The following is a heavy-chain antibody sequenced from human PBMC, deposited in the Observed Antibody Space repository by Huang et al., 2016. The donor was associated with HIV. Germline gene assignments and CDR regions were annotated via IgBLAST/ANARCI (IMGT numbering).Heavy chain of an antibody. D-gene: IGHD6-6*01. CDR1: GGTFSTYA. CDR3: ARGRTRSSLYDSYYGLDV. Sequence: QVQLVQSGAEVKKPGSSVKVSCKASGGTFSTYAIRWVRQAPGQGLEWRGGIIPIFGTANYAQKFQGTVTITADEFTSTAYMELSSLRSEDTALYYCARGRTRSSLYDSYYGLDVWGQGTTVTVSS. CDR2: IIPIFGTA. V-gene: IGHV1-69*01. J-gene: IGHJ6*02.